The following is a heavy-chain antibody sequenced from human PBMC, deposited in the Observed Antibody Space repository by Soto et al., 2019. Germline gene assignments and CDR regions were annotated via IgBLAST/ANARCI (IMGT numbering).Heavy chain of an antibody. V-gene: IGHV1-24*01. J-gene: IGHJ6*02. Sequence: ASVKVSCKVSGYTLTELSMHWVRQAPGKGLEWMGGFDPEDGETIYAQKFQGRVTMTRNTSISTAYMELSSLRSEDTAVYYCARGRGCSSTRCPRAGYYGMDVWGQ. CDR2: FDPEDGET. CDR3: ARGRGCSSTRCPRAGYYGMDV. D-gene: IGHD2-2*01. CDR1: GYTLTELS.